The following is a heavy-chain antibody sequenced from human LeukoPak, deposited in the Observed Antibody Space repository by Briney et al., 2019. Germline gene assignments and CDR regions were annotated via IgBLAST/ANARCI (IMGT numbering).Heavy chain of an antibody. CDR1: GGSISSGIYY. CDR2: VSYSGST. Sequence: SETLSLTCTVSGGSISSGIYYWSWIRQHPGMALEWIGYVSYSGSTSYYPTLKSRVTISVDMSKNQFSLKLSSVTAADTAVYYCAGHHPRNTVDFWGQGTLVTVSS. D-gene: IGHD2/OR15-2a*01. V-gene: IGHV4-31*03. J-gene: IGHJ4*02. CDR3: AGHHPRNTVDF.